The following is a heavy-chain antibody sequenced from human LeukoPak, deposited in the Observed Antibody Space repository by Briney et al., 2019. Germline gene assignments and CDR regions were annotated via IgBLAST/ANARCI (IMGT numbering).Heavy chain of an antibody. CDR3: ASWGRTWATAYYDILTGYYNYYYYYGMDV. V-gene: IGHV3-66*01. CDR2: IYSCGST. D-gene: IGHD3-9*01. J-gene: IGHJ6*02. Sequence: GGSLTLSCAASGFTVSSNYMSWVRQAPGKGLEWLSVIYSCGSTYYADSVKGRFTISRDNSKNTLYLQMNSLRAEDTAVYYCASWGRTWATAYYDILTGYYNYYYYYGMDVWGQGTTVTVSS. CDR1: GFTVSSNY.